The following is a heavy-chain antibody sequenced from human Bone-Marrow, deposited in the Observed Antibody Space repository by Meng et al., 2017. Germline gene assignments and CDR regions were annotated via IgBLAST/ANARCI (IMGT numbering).Heavy chain of an antibody. CDR3: ARDIRQGGNIWFDP. J-gene: IGHJ5*02. Sequence: LEGSGPVLVKPSQTLSLTCTVSGGSISSGGYYWSWIRQHPGKGLEWIGYIYYSGTTSYNPSLSSLVTISVDTSKNQFSLNLSSVTAADTAVYYCARDIRQGGNIWFDPWGQGTLVTVSS. V-gene: IGHV4-31*01. D-gene: IGHD3-16*01. CDR2: IYYSGTT. CDR1: GGSISSGGYY.